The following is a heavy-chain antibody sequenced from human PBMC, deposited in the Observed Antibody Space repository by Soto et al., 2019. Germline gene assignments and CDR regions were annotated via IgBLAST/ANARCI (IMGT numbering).Heavy chain of an antibody. CDR2: IYPGDSDT. J-gene: IGHJ4*02. V-gene: IGHV5-51*03. D-gene: IGHD3-3*01. CDR1: GYSFTSYW. Sequence: EVQLVQSGAEVKKPGESLKISCKGSGYSFTSYWIGWVRQMPGKGLEWMGIIYPGDSDTRYSPSFQGQVTISADKSISTAYLQWSSLKASDTAMYYCARLGYDFWSGYYAFDYWGQGTLVTVSS. CDR3: ARLGYDFWSGYYAFDY.